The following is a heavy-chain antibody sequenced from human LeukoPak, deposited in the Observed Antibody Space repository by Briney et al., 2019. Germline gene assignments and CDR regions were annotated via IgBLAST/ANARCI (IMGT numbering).Heavy chain of an antibody. V-gene: IGHV4-59*01. CDR2: TYYSGST. CDR1: GGSISSYY. J-gene: IGHJ4*02. CDR3: ARVDDSSGPYFDY. Sequence: SETLSLTCTVSGGSISSYYWSWIRQPPGKGLEWIGYTYYSGSTNYNPSLKSRVTISVDTSKNQFSLKLSSVTAADTAVYYCARVDDSSGPYFDYWGQGTLVTVSS. D-gene: IGHD3-22*01.